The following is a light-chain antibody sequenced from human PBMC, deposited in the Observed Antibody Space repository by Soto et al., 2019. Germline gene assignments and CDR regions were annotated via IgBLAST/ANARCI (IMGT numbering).Light chain of an antibody. CDR2: DVN. CDR1: NSDVGGYYF. Sequence: SVLTPPPSLFRAPGQAVTLSLPCSNSDVGGYYFVSWYQQHPGKAPKLIIYDVNKWHSGVPHRFSGSKFGNTASLTISGLQAEDEADYFCCSYAGSSTYVFGTGTKVTV. J-gene: IGLJ1*01. CDR3: CSYAGSSTYV. V-gene: IGLV2-11*01.